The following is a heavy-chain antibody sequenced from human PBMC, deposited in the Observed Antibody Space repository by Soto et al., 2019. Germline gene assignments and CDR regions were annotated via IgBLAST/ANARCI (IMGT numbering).Heavy chain of an antibody. Sequence: EVQLLESGGGLVQPGGSLRLSCAASGFTFTSYAMSWVRQAPGKGLEWVSAISGSGGSTYYADSVKGRFTISRDNSKNTLYLQMNSLRAEDTAVYYCARHSGYGALGDYWGQGTLVTVSS. CDR1: GFTFTSYA. CDR3: ARHSGYGALGDY. D-gene: IGHD5-12*01. J-gene: IGHJ4*02. CDR2: ISGSGGST. V-gene: IGHV3-23*01.